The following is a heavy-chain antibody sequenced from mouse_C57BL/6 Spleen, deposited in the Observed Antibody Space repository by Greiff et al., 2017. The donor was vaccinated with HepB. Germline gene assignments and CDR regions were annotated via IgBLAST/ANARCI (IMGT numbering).Heavy chain of an antibody. CDR1: GFSFNTYA. V-gene: IGHV10-1*01. J-gene: IGHJ2*01. Sequence: EVKLVESGGGLVQPKGSLKLSCAASGFSFNTYAMNWVRQAPGKGLEWVARIRSKSNNYATYYADSVKDRFTISRDDSESMLYLQMNNLKTEDTAMYYCVRHIDGYYDYFDYWGQGTTLTVSS. CDR3: VRHIDGYYDYFDY. D-gene: IGHD2-3*01. CDR2: IRSKSNNYAT.